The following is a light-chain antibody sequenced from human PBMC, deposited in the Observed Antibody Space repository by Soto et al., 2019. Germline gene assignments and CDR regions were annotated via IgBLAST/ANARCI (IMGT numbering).Light chain of an antibody. CDR1: QSVSGY. Sequence: EIVLTQSPATLSLSPGNRATLSCRASQSVSGYLAWYQQKPGQAPRLLIYDAANRATGIPARFSGSGSGTDFTLSITSLEAEEFAVYYCQQRSTWPSTCGGGTKVEI. CDR2: DAA. J-gene: IGKJ4*01. V-gene: IGKV3-11*01. CDR3: QQRSTWPST.